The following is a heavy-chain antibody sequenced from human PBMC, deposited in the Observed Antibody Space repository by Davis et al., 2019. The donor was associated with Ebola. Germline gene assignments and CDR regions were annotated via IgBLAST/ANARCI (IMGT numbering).Heavy chain of an antibody. CDR2: ISHSGST. Sequence: PSETLSLTCAVYGGSFSGYYWSWIRQPPGKGLEWIGEISHSGSTNYNPSLKSRVTLSVDTSKNQFSLKLRSLTAADTAVYYCATDYLHYWGQGTLVTVSS. J-gene: IGHJ4*02. D-gene: IGHD4-11*01. CDR1: GGSFSGYY. V-gene: IGHV4-34*01. CDR3: ATDYLHY.